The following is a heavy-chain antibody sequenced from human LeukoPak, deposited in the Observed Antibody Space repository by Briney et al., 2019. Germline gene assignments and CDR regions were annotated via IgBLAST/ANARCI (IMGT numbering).Heavy chain of an antibody. D-gene: IGHD4-23*01. J-gene: IGHJ4*02. V-gene: IGHV3-30*18. CDR2: ISYDGSNK. Sequence: GGSLRLSCAASGFTFSSYGMHWVRQAPGKGLEWVAVISYDGSNKYYADSVKGRFTISRDNSKNTLYLQMNSLRAEDTAVYHCAKPVVTSNHPNGDYWGQGTLVTVSS. CDR3: AKPVVTSNHPNGDY. CDR1: GFTFSSYG.